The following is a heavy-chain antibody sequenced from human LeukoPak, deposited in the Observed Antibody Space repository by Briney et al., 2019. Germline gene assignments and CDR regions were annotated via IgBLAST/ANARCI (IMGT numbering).Heavy chain of an antibody. CDR1: GYTFTGHY. D-gene: IGHD2-2*01. CDR3: ARGLSRCSSGNCYEPNWLDS. CDR2: MDPNRGNT. Sequence: ASVKVSCKASGYTFTGHYTHWVRQAPGQGLEWMGWMDPNRGNTGYAQKFQGRVTMTRSTSVNTAYIELSSLTSEDTAVYYCARGLSRCSSGNCYEPNWLDSWGQGTLVTVSS. J-gene: IGHJ5*01. V-gene: IGHV1-8*02.